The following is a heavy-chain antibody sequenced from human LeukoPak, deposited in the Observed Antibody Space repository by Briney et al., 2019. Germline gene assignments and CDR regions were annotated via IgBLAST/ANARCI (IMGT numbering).Heavy chain of an antibody. V-gene: IGHV1-69*13. Sequence: ASVKVSCKASRYTFSNYDINWVRQAPGPGLEWMGGIIPLFGTANYAQKFQGRVTITADESTSTVYMELKSLKSEDTAVYYCARGWDYDSGGRPTAYVYWGQGTLVTVSS. CDR1: RYTFSNYD. CDR3: ARGWDYDSGGRPTAYVY. CDR2: IIPLFGTA. D-gene: IGHD3-22*01. J-gene: IGHJ4*02.